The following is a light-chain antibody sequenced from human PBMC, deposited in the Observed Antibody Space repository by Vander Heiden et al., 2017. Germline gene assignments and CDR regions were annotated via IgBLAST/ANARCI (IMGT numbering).Light chain of an antibody. CDR3: QQRSNRPIT. CDR1: QSVSSF. CDR2: DAS. J-gene: IGKJ5*01. V-gene: IGKV3-11*01. Sequence: EIVLTQSPATLSLSPGERATLSCRASQSVSSFLAWYQQRPGQAPRLLIYDASNRAPGIPARFSGSGSGTDFPFTISSLEPEDFAVYYCQQRSNRPITFGQGTRLEIK.